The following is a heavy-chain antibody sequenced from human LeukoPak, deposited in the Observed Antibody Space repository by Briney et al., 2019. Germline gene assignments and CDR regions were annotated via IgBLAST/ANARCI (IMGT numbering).Heavy chain of an antibody. J-gene: IGHJ4*02. CDR1: GYTVTSYG. CDR3: ARDNPETAILPFDY. D-gene: IGHD5-18*01. Sequence: ASVKVSCKASGYTVTSYGISWVRQAPGQGLEWMGWISAYNGNTNYAQKLQGRVTMTTDTSTSTAYMELRSLRSDDTAVYYCARDNPETAILPFDYWGQGTLVTVSS. V-gene: IGHV1-18*01. CDR2: ISAYNGNT.